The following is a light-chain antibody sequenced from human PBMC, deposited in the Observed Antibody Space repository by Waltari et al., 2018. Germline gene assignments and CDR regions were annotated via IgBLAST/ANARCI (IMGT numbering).Light chain of an antibody. CDR1: QSISIY. Sequence: DIQMTQSPSSLSASVGDRVTITCRASQSISIYLNWYQQKPGKAPQLLIYAASTLQSGVPSRFSGSGSGTDFTLTISSLQPEDFATYYCQQSYGVPWTFGQGANVEIK. CDR2: AAS. CDR3: QQSYGVPWT. J-gene: IGKJ1*01. V-gene: IGKV1-39*01.